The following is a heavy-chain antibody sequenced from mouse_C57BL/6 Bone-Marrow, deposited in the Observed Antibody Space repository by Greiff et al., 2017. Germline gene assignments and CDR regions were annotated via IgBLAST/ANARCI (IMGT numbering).Heavy chain of an antibody. CDR3: ARAGDYAMDY. CDR2: INPSSGNT. Sequence: QVQLQQSGAGLVRPGASVKLSCKASGYTFTSYGISWVKQRTGQGLEWIGEINPSSGNTYYNEKFKGKATLTADNSSSTAYMQLRSLTSEDSAVYYCARAGDYAMDYWGQGTSVTVSS. V-gene: IGHV1-81*01. CDR1: GYTFTSYG. J-gene: IGHJ4*01.